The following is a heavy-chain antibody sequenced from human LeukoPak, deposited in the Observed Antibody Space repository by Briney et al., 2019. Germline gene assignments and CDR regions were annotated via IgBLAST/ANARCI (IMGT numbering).Heavy chain of an antibody. D-gene: IGHD2/OR15-2a*01. CDR3: AKTITTWAFNY. Sequence: GGSLRLSCAASGFTFSDYAMSWVRQAPGKGLEWVSAITGRSTYSADSVKGRFTTSRDNSKNTLYLQMNSLRAADTAVYYCAKTITTWAFNYWGQGTLVTVSS. CDR2: ITGRST. J-gene: IGHJ4*02. V-gene: IGHV3-23*01. CDR1: GFTFSDYA.